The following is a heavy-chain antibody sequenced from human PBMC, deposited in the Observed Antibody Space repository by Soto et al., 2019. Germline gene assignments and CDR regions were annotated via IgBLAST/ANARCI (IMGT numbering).Heavy chain of an antibody. D-gene: IGHD2-21*02. V-gene: IGHV5-51*01. CDR3: ARLAYCGTDCFFDY. J-gene: IGHJ4*02. CDR2: IFPPDSNT. Sequence: GESLKISYQYSGYPFTNDNIAWVRQMPGKGLEWMGIIFPPDSNTQYSPSFQGQVTFSVDRSTSTAYLQWGSLKASDNAMYFCARLAYCGTDCFFDYWGQGTLVTVSS. CDR1: GYPFTNDN.